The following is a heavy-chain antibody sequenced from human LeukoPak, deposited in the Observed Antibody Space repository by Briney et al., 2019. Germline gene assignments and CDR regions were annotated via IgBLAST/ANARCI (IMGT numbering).Heavy chain of an antibody. D-gene: IGHD3-10*01. CDR1: GVSISSSSYY. Sequence: SETLSLTCTVSGVSISSSSYYWGWIRQPPGKGLEWIGSIYYSGSTHYNPSLKSRVTISVDTSKNQFSLKLSSVTAADTAVYYCARDLNYYASGSLHEWGQGTLVTVSS. J-gene: IGHJ4*02. V-gene: IGHV4-39*07. CDR2: IYYSGST. CDR3: ARDLNYYASGSLHE.